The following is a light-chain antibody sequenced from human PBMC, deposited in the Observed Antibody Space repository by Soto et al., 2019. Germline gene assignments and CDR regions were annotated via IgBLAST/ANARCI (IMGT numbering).Light chain of an antibody. Sequence: DIVMTQSPLSLPVTPGEPASISCRSSQSLLHSNGYNYLDWYLQKPGQSPQLLIYLGSNRASGVPDRVSGSGSGTDFTLKISRVEAEDVGVYYCMQALQATRTCGGGTKVEIK. V-gene: IGKV2-28*01. CDR3: MQALQATRT. CDR2: LGS. J-gene: IGKJ4*01. CDR1: QSLLHSNGYNY.